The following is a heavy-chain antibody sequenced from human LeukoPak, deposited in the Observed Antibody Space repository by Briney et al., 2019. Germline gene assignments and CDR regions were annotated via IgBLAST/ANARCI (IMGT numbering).Heavy chain of an antibody. CDR3: ARDLPGVGMDV. D-gene: IGHD7-27*01. Sequence: TPSQTLSLTCTVSGGSISSGGYYWSWIRQHPGKGLEWIGYIYYSGSTYYNPPLKSRVTISVDTSKNQFSLKLSSVTAADTAVYYCARDLPGVGMDVWGQGTTVTVSS. CDR1: GGSISSGGYY. J-gene: IGHJ6*02. CDR2: IYYSGST. V-gene: IGHV4-31*03.